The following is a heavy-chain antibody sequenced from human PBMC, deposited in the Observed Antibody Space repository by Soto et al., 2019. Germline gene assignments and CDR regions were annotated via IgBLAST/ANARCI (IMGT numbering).Heavy chain of an antibody. J-gene: IGHJ6*02. Sequence: GESLRLFCGASGFAFSRYPMRWVCPSPGERVGWFSAISGSGGSTYYADSVKGRFTNPRDNSKNTLNLQMNSLRAEDTAVYYCARRHSAIQWLAEDYYYYYGMDVWGQGTTVTVSS. CDR2: ISGSGGST. CDR1: GFAFSRYP. CDR3: ARRHSAIQWLAEDYYYYYGMDV. D-gene: IGHD6-19*01. V-gene: IGHV3-23*01.